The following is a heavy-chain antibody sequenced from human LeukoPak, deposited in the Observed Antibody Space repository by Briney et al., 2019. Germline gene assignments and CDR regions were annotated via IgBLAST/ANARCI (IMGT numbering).Heavy chain of an antibody. CDR2: IIPILGIA. J-gene: IGHJ4*02. V-gene: IGHV1-69*04. D-gene: IGHD5-12*01. Sequence: ASVKVSCKASGGTFSSYAISWVRQAPGQGLEWMGRIIPILGIANYAQKFQGRVTMTTDTSTTTAYMELRSLRSDDTAVYYCARRVATTDHFDYWGQGTLVTVSS. CDR3: ARRVATTDHFDY. CDR1: GGTFSSYA.